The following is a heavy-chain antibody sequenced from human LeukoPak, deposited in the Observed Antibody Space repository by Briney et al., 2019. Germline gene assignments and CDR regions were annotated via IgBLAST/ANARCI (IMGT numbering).Heavy chain of an antibody. CDR3: AKDFSAHYYESSGYWPNWFDP. Sequence: GGSLRLSCAASGFTFSSYGMHWVRQAPGKGLEWVAVISYDGSNKYYADSAKGRFTISRDNSKNTLHLQMNSLRAEDTAMYYCAKDFSAHYYESSGYWPNWFDPWGQGTLVTVSS. J-gene: IGHJ5*02. CDR2: ISYDGSNK. CDR1: GFTFSSYG. D-gene: IGHD3-22*01. V-gene: IGHV3-30*18.